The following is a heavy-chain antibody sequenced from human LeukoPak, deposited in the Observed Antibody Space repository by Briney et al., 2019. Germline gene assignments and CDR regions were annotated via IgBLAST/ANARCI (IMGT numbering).Heavy chain of an antibody. CDR1: GGSLSSYY. J-gene: IGHJ4*02. CDR2: IYYSGST. V-gene: IGHV4-59*01. CDR3: ARDLGNYFDY. Sequence: SETLSLTCTVSGGSLSSYYWSWIRQPPGEGLEWIGYIYYSGSTNHNPSLKSRVTISVDTSKNQFSLKLSSVTAADTAVYYCARDLGNYFDYWGQGTLVTVSS.